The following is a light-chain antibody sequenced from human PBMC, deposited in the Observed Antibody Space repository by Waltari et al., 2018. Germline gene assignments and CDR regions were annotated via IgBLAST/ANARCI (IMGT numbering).Light chain of an antibody. V-gene: IGKV3-11*01. J-gene: IGKJ4*01. Sequence: EIVLTQSPATLSLSPGVRATLSCSASQSVDMYLAWYQQRPGQAPRRLIYDTSTRATDIPARFSGSGSGTDFTLTISSLEPEDFAVYYCQQRRNWPLTFGGGTKVEIK. CDR3: QQRRNWPLT. CDR1: QSVDMY. CDR2: DTS.